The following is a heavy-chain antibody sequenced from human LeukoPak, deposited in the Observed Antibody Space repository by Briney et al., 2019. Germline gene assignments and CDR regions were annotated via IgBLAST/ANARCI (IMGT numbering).Heavy chain of an antibody. CDR1: GGSISSSSYY. J-gene: IGHJ4*02. Sequence: SSETLSLTCTVSGGSISSSSYYWGWIRQPPGKGLEWIGSIYYSGSTNYNPSLKSRVTISVDTSKNQFSLKLSSVTAADTALYYCARGPGYSSGWYSDYWGQGTLVTVSS. CDR3: ARGPGYSSGWYSDY. D-gene: IGHD6-19*01. CDR2: IYYSGST. V-gene: IGHV4-39*07.